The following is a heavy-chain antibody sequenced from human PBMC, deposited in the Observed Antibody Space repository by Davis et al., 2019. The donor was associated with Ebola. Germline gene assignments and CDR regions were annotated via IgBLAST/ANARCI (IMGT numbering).Heavy chain of an antibody. D-gene: IGHD1-1*01. CDR2: ISSSYI. CDR3: ARGGNWNRIGSGRDY. J-gene: IGHJ4*02. CDR1: GFTFSSYS. V-gene: IGHV3-21*01. Sequence: GESLKISCAASGFTFSSYSMNWVRQAPGKGLEWVSSISSSYIYYADSVKGRFTISRDNAKNSLYLQMNSLRAEDTAVYYCARGGNWNRIGSGRDYWGQGTLVTVSS.